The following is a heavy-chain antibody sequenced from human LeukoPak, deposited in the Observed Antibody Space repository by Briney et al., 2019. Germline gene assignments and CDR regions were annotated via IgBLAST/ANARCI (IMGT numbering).Heavy chain of an antibody. CDR1: GFTFSSNW. J-gene: IGHJ4*02. V-gene: IGHV3-74*01. Sequence: GGSLRLSCAASGFTFSSNWMHWVRQAPGKGLVWVSRINEDGSTTNYADSVKGRSTIFRDNAKNTLYVQVNSLGTEDTAAYYCAKGSYYDSSGSFYFDYWGQGTLVTVSS. D-gene: IGHD3-22*01. CDR3: AKGSYYDSSGSFYFDY. CDR2: INEDGSTT.